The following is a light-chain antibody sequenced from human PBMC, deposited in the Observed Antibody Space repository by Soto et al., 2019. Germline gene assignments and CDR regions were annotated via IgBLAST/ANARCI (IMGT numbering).Light chain of an antibody. CDR2: EGN. J-gene: IGLJ1*01. V-gene: IGLV2-23*01. CDR1: SRDVGGYNL. Sequence: QSALTQPASLSGSPGQSITISCTGGSRDVGGYNLVSWYQQHPGKVPKLIIYEGNQRPSGVSNRFSGSKSGNTASLTISGLQAEDEADYYCCSFAGSLYVFGTGTKVTVL. CDR3: CSFAGSLYV.